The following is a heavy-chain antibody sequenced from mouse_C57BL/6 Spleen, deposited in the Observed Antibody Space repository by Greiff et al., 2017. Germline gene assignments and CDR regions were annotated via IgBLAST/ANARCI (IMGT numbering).Heavy chain of an antibody. Sequence: QVQLQQPGAELVMPGASVKLSCKASGYPFTRYWMHWVKLRPGQGLEWIGELDPSGSYTNCNQKFQGKSTLTVDKTSSTASLQLSSLTSEDSAVYYCALITSGRRAWFAYWGQGTLVTVAA. CDR2: LDPSGSYT. CDR1: GYPFTRYW. J-gene: IGHJ3*01. D-gene: IGHD1-1*01. V-gene: IGHV1-69*01. CDR3: ALITSGRRAWFAY.